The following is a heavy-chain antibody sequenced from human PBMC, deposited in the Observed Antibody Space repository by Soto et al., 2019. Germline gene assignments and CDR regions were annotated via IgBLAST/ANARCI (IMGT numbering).Heavy chain of an antibody. V-gene: IGHV1-69*01. CDR3: ARDGRSYYDFWSGYANWFDP. Sequence: QVQLVQSGAEVKKPGSSVKVSCKASGGTFSSYAISWVRQAPGQGLEWMGGIIPIFGTANYAQKFQGRGTITADESTSTAYMELSSLRSEDTAVYYCARDGRSYYDFWSGYANWFDPWGQGTLVTVSS. D-gene: IGHD3-3*01. CDR1: GGTFSSYA. CDR2: IIPIFGTA. J-gene: IGHJ5*02.